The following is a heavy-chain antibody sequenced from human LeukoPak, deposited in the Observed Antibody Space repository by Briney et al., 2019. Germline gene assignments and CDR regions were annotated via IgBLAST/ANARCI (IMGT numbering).Heavy chain of an antibody. V-gene: IGHV1-69*05. CDR1: GGTFSSYA. J-gene: IGHJ5*02. CDR3: ARGIVGATSWFDP. Sequence: GASVKVSCKASGGTFSSYAISWVRQAPGQGLEWMGGIIPIFGTANYAQKFQGRVTITTDESTSTAYMELSSLRSEDTAVYYCARGIVGATSWFDPWGQGTLVTVSS. CDR2: IIPIFGTA. D-gene: IGHD1-26*01.